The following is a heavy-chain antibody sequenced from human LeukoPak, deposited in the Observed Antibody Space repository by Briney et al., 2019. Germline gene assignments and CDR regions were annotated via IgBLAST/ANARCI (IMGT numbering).Heavy chain of an antibody. CDR1: GFSFTEYY. V-gene: IGHV3-11*01. CDR2: ISSSGTII. J-gene: IGHJ6*02. D-gene: IGHD2-2*01. Sequence: KTGGSLRLSCAGSGFSFTEYYMTWIRQTPGKGLEWLSHISSSGTIIYYADSVKDRFTISRDNAKNSLFLQMNSLRAEDTAVYFCAREGQLLLDGYYAMDVWGQGTTVTVTS. CDR3: AREGQLLLDGYYAMDV.